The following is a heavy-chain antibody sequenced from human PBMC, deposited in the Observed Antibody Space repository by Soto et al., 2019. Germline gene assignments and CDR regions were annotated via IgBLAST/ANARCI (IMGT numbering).Heavy chain of an antibody. V-gene: IGHV5-10-1*01. Sequence: PGESLKISCKGSGYSFTSYWISWVRQMPGKGLEWMGRIDPSDSYTNYSPSFQGHVTISADKSISTAYLQWSSLKASDTAMYYCARLFWSGYQDYYDGMSVWGQGTTVTVSS. CDR2: IDPSDSYT. D-gene: IGHD3-3*01. CDR3: ARLFWSGYQDYYDGMSV. CDR1: GYSFTSYW. J-gene: IGHJ6*02.